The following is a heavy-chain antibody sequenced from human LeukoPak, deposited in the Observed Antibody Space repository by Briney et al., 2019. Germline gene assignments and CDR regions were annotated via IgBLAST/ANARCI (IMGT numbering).Heavy chain of an antibody. D-gene: IGHD1-7*01. J-gene: IGHJ5*02. CDR3: ARADNWNYRFDP. CDR1: GGSISGYY. CDR2: IHYSGST. V-gene: IGHV4-59*12. Sequence: SETLSLTCTVSGGSISGYYWSWIRQPPGKGLEWIGYIHYSGSTNYNPSLKSRVTISVDTSKNQFSLKLSSVTAADTAVYYCARADNWNYRFDPWGQGTLVTVSS.